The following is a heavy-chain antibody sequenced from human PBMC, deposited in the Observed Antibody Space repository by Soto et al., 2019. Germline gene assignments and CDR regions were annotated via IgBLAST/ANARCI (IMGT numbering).Heavy chain of an antibody. Sequence: GGSLRLSCAASGFTFSSYGMHWVRQAPGKGLEWVAVIWYDGSNKYYADSVKGRFTISRDNSKNTLYLQMNSLRAEDTAVYYCARDAMDIVVVVAANYYYYYMDVWGKGTTVTVSS. D-gene: IGHD2-15*01. CDR1: GFTFSSYG. CDR3: ARDAMDIVVVVAANYYYYYMDV. J-gene: IGHJ6*03. CDR2: IWYDGSNK. V-gene: IGHV3-33*01.